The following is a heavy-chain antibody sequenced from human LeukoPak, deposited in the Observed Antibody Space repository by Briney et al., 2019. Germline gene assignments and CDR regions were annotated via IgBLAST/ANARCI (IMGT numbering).Heavy chain of an antibody. V-gene: IGHV3-74*01. CDR1: GFTFSSYW. CDR3: ARDSYSYRPPYYYYGMDA. J-gene: IGHJ6*02. CDR2: INSDGSST. Sequence: GGSLRLSCAASGFTFSSYWMHWVRQAPGKGLVWVSRINSDGSSTSYADSVKGRFTISRDNAKNTLYLQMNSLRAEDTAVYYCARDSYSYRPPYYYYGMDAWGQGTTVTVSS. D-gene: IGHD5-18*01.